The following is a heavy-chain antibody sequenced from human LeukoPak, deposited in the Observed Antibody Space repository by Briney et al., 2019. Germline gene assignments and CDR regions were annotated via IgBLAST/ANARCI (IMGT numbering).Heavy chain of an antibody. D-gene: IGHD6-19*01. J-gene: IGHJ4*02. Sequence: GGSLRLSCAASGFTVSSDYMTWVRQAPGKGLEWVSVTHSGGSTSYADSVKGRFTISRDNSKNTLYLQMNSLRVEDTAVYYCAKWRLVPRDPFDYWGQGTLVTVSS. CDR1: GFTVSSDY. V-gene: IGHV3-53*01. CDR2: THSGGST. CDR3: AKWRLVPRDPFDY.